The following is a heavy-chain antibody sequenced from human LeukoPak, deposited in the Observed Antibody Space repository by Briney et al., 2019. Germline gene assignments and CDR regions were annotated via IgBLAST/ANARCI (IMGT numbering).Heavy chain of an antibody. V-gene: IGHV3-30*18. CDR1: GFTFSSYG. D-gene: IGHD6-19*01. J-gene: IGHJ4*02. CDR2: ISYDGSNK. CDR3: AKDADSSEIDY. Sequence: GRSLRLSCAASGFTFSSYGMHWVRQAPGKGLGWVAVISYDGSNKYYADSVKGRFTISRDDSKNTLYLQMNSLRAEDTAVYYCAKDADSSEIDYWGQGTLVTVSS.